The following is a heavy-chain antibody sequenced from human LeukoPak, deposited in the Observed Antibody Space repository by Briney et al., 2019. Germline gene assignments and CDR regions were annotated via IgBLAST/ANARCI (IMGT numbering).Heavy chain of an antibody. CDR3: AVFAAAGKSVD. CDR1: GGTFSSYA. V-gene: IGHV1-69*01. Sequence: EASVNVSCQASGGTFSSYAISWVRQAPGQGREWMGGIIPIFGTANYAQKFQGRVTINADESTGTTYMELSSLKSEDTAVYYWAVFAAAGKSVDWGQGTLVTVSS. J-gene: IGHJ4*02. D-gene: IGHD6-13*01. CDR2: IIPIFGTA.